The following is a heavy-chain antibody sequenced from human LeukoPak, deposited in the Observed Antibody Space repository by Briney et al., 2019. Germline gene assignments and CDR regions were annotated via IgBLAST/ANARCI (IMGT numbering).Heavy chain of an antibody. D-gene: IGHD1-20*01. J-gene: IGHJ6*02. CDR3: ARGGGHYNWNGPYYYYGMDV. CDR1: GGSISSYY. Sequence: PSETLSLTCTVSGGSISSYYWSWIRQPPGKGLEWIGYIYYSGSTNYNSSLKSRVTISVDTSKNQFSLKLSSVTAADTAVYYCARGGGHYNWNGPYYYYGMDVWGQGTTVIVS. CDR2: IYYSGST. V-gene: IGHV4-59*01.